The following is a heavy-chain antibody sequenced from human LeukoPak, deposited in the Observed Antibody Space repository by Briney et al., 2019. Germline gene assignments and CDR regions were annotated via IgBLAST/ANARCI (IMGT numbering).Heavy chain of an antibody. CDR2: IYHSGST. V-gene: IGHV4-4*02. CDR3: ARGLTGPDDAFDI. CDR1: GASITSRNW. J-gene: IGHJ3*02. Sequence: SGILSLTCAVSGASITSRNWWSWVRQPPGKGLEWVGEIYHSGSTDYNPSLKSRVTISVDTFKNQFSLKLSSVTAADTAVYYCARGLTGPDDAFDIWGQGTMVTVSS. D-gene: IGHD3-22*01.